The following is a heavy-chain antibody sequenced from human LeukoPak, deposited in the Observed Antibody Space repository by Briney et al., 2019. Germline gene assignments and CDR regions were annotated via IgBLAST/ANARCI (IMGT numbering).Heavy chain of an antibody. V-gene: IGHV5-51*01. CDR1: GHSFASYW. CDR3: ARLAGNNWLDP. J-gene: IGHJ5*02. CDR2: IYPGDSDT. Sequence: ESLKISCQSFGHSFASYWIGWVRQMPGQGLEWMGIIYPGDSDTKYSPSFEGQVTLSVDKSITTAYLQWTSLKASDTAMYYCARLAGNNWLDPWGQGTLVTVSS.